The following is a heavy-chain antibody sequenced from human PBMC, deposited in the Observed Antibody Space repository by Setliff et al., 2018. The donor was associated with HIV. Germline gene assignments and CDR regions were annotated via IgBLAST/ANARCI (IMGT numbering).Heavy chain of an antibody. D-gene: IGHD2-15*01. CDR3: ALTGHRLLRGYMDV. CDR1: DDPISSYY. Sequence: PSETLSLTCYVTDDPISSYYWSWVRQPAGKGLEWIGRLYVSGDTNYNPSLKSRVTMSLDTSKKHFSLNLKSVTAADTAVYYCALTGHRLLRGYMDVWGKGTRSPSP. J-gene: IGHJ6*03. CDR2: LYVSGDT. V-gene: IGHV4-4*07.